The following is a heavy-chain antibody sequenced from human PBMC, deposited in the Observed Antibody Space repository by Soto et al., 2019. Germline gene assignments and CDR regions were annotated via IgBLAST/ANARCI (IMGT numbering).Heavy chain of an antibody. CDR1: GYTFTGYY. Sequence: ASVKVSCKASGYTFTGYYMHWVRQAPGQGLEWMGWINPNSGGTNYAQKFQGWVTMTRDTSISTAYMELSRLRSDDTAVYYCARGASLVRGGVYYYYGMDVWGQVPTVTLS. D-gene: IGHD2-15*01. V-gene: IGHV1-2*04. CDR3: ARGASLVRGGVYYYYGMDV. CDR2: INPNSGGT. J-gene: IGHJ6*02.